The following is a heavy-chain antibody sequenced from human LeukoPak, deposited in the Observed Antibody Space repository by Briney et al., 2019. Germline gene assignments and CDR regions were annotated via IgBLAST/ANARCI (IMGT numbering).Heavy chain of an antibody. J-gene: IGHJ5*02. CDR1: RFTFSSYA. CDR3: ARAPKFRLVGVSKGPFDP. CDR2: ISGSGGSTI. V-gene: IGHV3-23*01. Sequence: GGSLRLSCAVSRFTFSSYAMSWVRQAPGKALEWVSIISGSGGSTIYYADSVKGRFTISRDNAKNSLYLQMNSLGAEDTAVYYCARAPKFRLVGVSKGPFDPWGQGTLVTVSS. D-gene: IGHD1-26*01.